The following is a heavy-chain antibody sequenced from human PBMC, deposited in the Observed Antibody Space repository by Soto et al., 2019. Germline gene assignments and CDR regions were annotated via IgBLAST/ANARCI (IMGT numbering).Heavy chain of an antibody. CDR3: ARRRALYSSSSWANTYGWFDP. CDR1: GGSFSGYY. V-gene: IGHV4-34*01. D-gene: IGHD6-6*01. J-gene: IGHJ5*02. Sequence: QVQLQQWGAGLLKPSETLSLTCAVYGGSFSGYYWSWIRQPPGKGLEWIGEINHSGSTNYNPSLKSRVTISVDTSKNQFSLKLSSVTAADTAVYYCARRRALYSSSSWANTYGWFDPWGQGTLVTVSS. CDR2: INHSGST.